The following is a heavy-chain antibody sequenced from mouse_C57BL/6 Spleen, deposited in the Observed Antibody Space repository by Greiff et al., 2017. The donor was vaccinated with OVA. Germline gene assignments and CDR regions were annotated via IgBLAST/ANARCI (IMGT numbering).Heavy chain of an antibody. Sequence: VQLTESGPELVKPGASVKISCKASGYSFTDYNMNWVKQSNGKSLEWIGVINPIYGTTSYNQKFKCKATLTVDQSSSTAYMQLNSLTSEDSAVYYCARNYGSSYVYYAMDYWGQGTSVTVSS. CDR1: GYSFTDYN. CDR2: INPIYGTT. V-gene: IGHV1-39*01. D-gene: IGHD1-1*01. CDR3: ARNYGSSYVYYAMDY. J-gene: IGHJ4*01.